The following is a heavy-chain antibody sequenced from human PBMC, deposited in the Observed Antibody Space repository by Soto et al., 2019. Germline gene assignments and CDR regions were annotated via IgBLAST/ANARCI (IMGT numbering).Heavy chain of an antibody. D-gene: IGHD3-10*01. J-gene: IGHJ4*02. V-gene: IGHV3-9*01. Sequence: GGSLRLSCAASGFIFDDYAMHWVRQAPGKGLEWVSGISWNGGSIGYADSVKGRFAISRDNAKNSLYLQMNSLRPEDTALYYCAKDSRLRSLDYWGQGTRVTVSS. CDR1: GFIFDDYA. CDR3: AKDSRLRSLDY. CDR2: ISWNGGSI.